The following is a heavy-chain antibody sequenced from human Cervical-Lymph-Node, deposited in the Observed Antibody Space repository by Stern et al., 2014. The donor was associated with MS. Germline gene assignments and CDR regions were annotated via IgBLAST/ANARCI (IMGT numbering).Heavy chain of an antibody. V-gene: IGHV3-33*01. Sequence: VQLVESGGGVVQPGRSLRLSCAASGFTFSAHGMHWVRQAPGQGLEWVAVIWYDGSSKYCADSVKGRFTISRDNSKNTLYLQLNSLRAEDTAVFYCARGLYYFDYWGRGALVTVSS. CDR2: IWYDGSSK. CDR3: ARGLYYFDY. CDR1: GFTFSAHG. J-gene: IGHJ4*02.